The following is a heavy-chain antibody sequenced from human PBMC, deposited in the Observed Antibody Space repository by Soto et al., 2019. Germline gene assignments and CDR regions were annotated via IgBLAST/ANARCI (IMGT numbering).Heavy chain of an antibody. D-gene: IGHD1-1*01. CDR1: GFTFSDYY. CDR2: ISGSSSDT. CDR3: VKGVRQPDY. Sequence: GGSLRLSCAASGFTFSDYYMSWIRQAPGRGLEWISYISGSSSDTNYADSVKGRFTISRDNAKNSLYLQMNSLGADDTALYYGVKGVRQPDYWGRGTLVTVSS. V-gene: IGHV3-11*06. J-gene: IGHJ4*02.